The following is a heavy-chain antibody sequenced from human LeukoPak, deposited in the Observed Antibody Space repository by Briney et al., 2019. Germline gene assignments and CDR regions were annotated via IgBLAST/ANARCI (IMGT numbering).Heavy chain of an antibody. D-gene: IGHD4-11*01. V-gene: IGHV3-23*01. Sequence: GGSLRLSCAASGFTFSSYAMSWVRQSPGKGLEWVSAISGSGGSTYYADSVRGRFSISRDNSENTLFLQINSLRTEDTAAYYCAHGRQLLTTFDSWGRGTLVTVSS. J-gene: IGHJ4*02. CDR1: GFTFSSYA. CDR3: AHGRQLLTTFDS. CDR2: ISGSGGST.